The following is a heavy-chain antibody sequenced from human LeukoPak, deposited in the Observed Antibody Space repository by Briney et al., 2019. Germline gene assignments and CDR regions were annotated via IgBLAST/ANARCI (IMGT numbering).Heavy chain of an antibody. CDR2: IKEDGSAT. V-gene: IGHV3-7*03. CDR3: ARGGTQSPID. CDR1: GFTFSSDW. Sequence: GGSLRLSCAASGFTFSSDWMIWLRQAPEKGLEWVANIKEDGSATYYVDSVKGRFTISRDNAKNSLYLQMNSLRVKDTAVYYCARGGTQSPIDWGPGTLVTVSS. J-gene: IGHJ4*02. D-gene: IGHD2/OR15-2a*01.